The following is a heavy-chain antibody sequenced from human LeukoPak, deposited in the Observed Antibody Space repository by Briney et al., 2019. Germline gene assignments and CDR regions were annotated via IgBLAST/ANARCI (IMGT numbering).Heavy chain of an antibody. CDR1: GFSVSSNY. D-gene: IGHD3-22*01. V-gene: IGHV3-15*01. CDR2: IKSKTDGGTT. J-gene: IGHJ4*02. Sequence: GGSLRLSCAASGFSVSSNYMTWVRQAPGKGLEWVGRIKSKTDGGTTDYAAPVKGRFTISRDDSKNTLYLQMNSLKTEDTAVYYCTTDAYYYDSSGYYQDYFDYWGQGTLVTVSS. CDR3: TTDAYYYDSSGYYQDYFDY.